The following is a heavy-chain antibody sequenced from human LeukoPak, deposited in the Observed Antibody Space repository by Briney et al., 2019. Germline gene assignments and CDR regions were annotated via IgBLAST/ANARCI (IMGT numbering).Heavy chain of an antibody. CDR1: GYSFTSYW. D-gene: IGHD2-2*01. CDR2: IYPGDSDT. J-gene: IGHJ6*04. Sequence: GESLKISCKGSGYSFTSYWIGWVRQMPGKGLEWMGIIYPGDSDTRYSPSFQGKVTISADKSISTAYLQWSSLKASDTAMYYCATSTTPEVFCSSTSCYYYYGMDVWGKGTTVTVSS. V-gene: IGHV5-51*01. CDR3: ATSTTPEVFCSSTSCYYYYGMDV.